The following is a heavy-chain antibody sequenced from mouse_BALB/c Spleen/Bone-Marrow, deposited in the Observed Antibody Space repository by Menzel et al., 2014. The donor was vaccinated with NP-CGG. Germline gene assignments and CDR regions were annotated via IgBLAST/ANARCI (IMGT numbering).Heavy chain of an antibody. J-gene: IGHJ1*01. Sequence: VQLQQSGPELVKPGASVKMSCKASGYTFTSYVVHWVKQKPGQGLEWIGNINPYNNDTMYNEKFKGKATLTSDKSSSTAYMELSSLTSEDSAVYYCARSLSGYDWYFDVWGAGTTVTVSS. CDR2: INPYNNDT. D-gene: IGHD2-2*01. CDR1: GYTFTSYV. CDR3: ARSLSGYDWYFDV. V-gene: IGHV1-14*01.